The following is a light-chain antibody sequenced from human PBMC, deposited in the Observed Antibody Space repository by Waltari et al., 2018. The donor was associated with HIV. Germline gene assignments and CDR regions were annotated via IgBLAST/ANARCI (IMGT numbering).Light chain of an antibody. V-gene: IGKV1-33*01. CDR1: QDISKY. J-gene: IGKJ4*01. CDR2: DTS. Sequence: DIQKTQSPSSLSASVGDRVTITCQASQDISKYVNWYYQKPGKAPKLLICDTSNLETGVPSRFSGGGSVTNFTFTISSLQSEDLATYFCQQYDTLPLTFGGGTKVEIK. CDR3: QQYDTLPLT.